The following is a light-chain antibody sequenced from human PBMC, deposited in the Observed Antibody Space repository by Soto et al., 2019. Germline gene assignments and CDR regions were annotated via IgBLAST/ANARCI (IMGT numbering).Light chain of an antibody. Sequence: QSVLTQPPSVSAAPGQKVTISCSGSTSNIGSHNVFWYQQLPGTAPKLLIYSNNQRPSGVPDRFSGSKSGTSASLAISGLQSEDEADYYCAAWDDSLNGVFGGGTKLTVL. CDR3: AAWDDSLNGV. CDR2: SNN. J-gene: IGLJ3*02. V-gene: IGLV1-44*01. CDR1: TSNIGSHN.